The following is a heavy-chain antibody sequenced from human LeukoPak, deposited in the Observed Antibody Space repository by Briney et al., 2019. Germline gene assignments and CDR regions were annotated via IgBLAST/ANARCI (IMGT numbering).Heavy chain of an antibody. J-gene: IGHJ4*02. D-gene: IGHD3-16*02. CDR2: IIPIFGTA. V-gene: IGHV1-69*13. Sequence: SVKVSCKASGGTFSSYAISWVRQAPGQGLEWMGGIIPIFGTANYAQKFQGRVTITADESTSTAYMELSSLRSEDTAVYYCARGGPGDDYVWGSYRCDYWGQGTLVTVSS. CDR3: ARGGPGDDYVWGSYRCDY. CDR1: GGTFSSYA.